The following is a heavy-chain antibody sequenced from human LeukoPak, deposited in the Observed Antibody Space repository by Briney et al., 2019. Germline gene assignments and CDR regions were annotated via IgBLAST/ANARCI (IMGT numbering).Heavy chain of an antibody. CDR2: IWYDGSEK. CDR1: GFTFRSHG. J-gene: IGHJ4*02. D-gene: IGHD1-14*01. CDR3: ARWGDGKKSDY. Sequence: GGSLRLSCAASGFTFRSHGMHWVRQAPGKGLEWVAVIWYDGSEKYYADSVKGRFTISRDNSKNTLYLQINSLRAEDTAMYYCARWGDGKKSDYWGQGTLVTVSS. V-gene: IGHV3-33*01.